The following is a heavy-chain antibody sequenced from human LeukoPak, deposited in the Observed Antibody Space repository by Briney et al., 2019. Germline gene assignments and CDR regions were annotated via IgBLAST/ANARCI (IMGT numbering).Heavy chain of an antibody. V-gene: IGHV1-3*01. D-gene: IGHD2-15*01. CDR1: GYTFTSYA. CDR3: ARDWGPLGYCSGGSCYYYYYGMDV. CDR2: INAGNGSA. Sequence: ASVKVSCKASGYTFTSYAMHWVRQAPGQRLEWMGWINAGNGSAKYSQKFQGRVTITRDTSASTAYMELSSLRSEDTAVYYCARDWGPLGYCSGGSCYYYYYGMDVWGKGTTVTVSS. J-gene: IGHJ6*04.